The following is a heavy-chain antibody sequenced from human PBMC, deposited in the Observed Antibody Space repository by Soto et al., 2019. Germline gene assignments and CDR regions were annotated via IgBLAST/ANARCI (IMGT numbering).Heavy chain of an antibody. Sequence: PGGSLRLSCAASGFTFSSYAMSWVRQAPGKGLEWVSAISGSGGSTYYADSVKGRFTISRDNSKNTLYLQMNSLRAEDTAVYYCAKGQKAYSSSWDYYYYYGMDVWGQGTTVTVSS. CDR1: GFTFSSYA. V-gene: IGHV3-23*01. CDR2: ISGSGGST. J-gene: IGHJ6*02. D-gene: IGHD6-13*01. CDR3: AKGQKAYSSSWDYYYYYGMDV.